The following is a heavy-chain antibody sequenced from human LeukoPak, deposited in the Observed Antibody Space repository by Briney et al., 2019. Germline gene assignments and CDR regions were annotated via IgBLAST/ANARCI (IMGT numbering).Heavy chain of an antibody. CDR2: INHSGST. D-gene: IGHD1-26*01. CDR3: ARDRIGYDR. V-gene: IGHV4-34*01. J-gene: IGHJ4*02. Sequence: SETLSLTCAVYGGSFSGYYWSWIRQPPGKGLEWIGEINHSGSTNYNPSLKSRVTISVDTSKNQFSLKLSSVTAADTAVYYCARDRIGYDRWGQGTLVTVSS. CDR1: GGSFSGYY.